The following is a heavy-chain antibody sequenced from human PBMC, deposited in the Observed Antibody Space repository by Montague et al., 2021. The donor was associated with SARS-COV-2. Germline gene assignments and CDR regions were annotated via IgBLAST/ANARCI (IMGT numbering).Heavy chain of an antibody. V-gene: IGHV4-31*03. CDR1: GGSISSGGYY. D-gene: IGHD2-2*01. CDR2: IYYSGST. Sequence: SQTLSLTCTVSGGSISSGGYYWSWIRQHPGKGLEWIGYIYYSGSTYYNPSLKSRLTISVDTSKNRFSLKLSSVTAADTVMYYCARARVVVPTTRKWFDPWGQGTLVTVSS. J-gene: IGHJ5*02. CDR3: ARARVVVPTTRKWFDP.